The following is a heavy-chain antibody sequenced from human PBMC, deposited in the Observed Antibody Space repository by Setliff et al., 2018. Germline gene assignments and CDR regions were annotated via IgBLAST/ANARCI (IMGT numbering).Heavy chain of an antibody. CDR2: IIPIFGTT. D-gene: IGHD5-12*01. CDR3: ARERGDIVSTTSYYYYMDV. J-gene: IGHJ6*03. V-gene: IGHV1-69*05. CDR1: SGTFSSYG. Sequence: KVSCKASSGTFSSYGITWVRQAPGQGLEWMGGIIPIFGTTDYAQKFQGRVTITTDESTSTAYMEMSSLRSEDTAVYYCARERGDIVSTTSYYYYMDVWGKGTTVTVSS.